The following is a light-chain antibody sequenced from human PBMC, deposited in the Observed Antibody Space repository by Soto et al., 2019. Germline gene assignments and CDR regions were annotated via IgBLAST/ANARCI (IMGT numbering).Light chain of an antibody. Sequence: EVVLRQSPGTLSLSPGERATLSCRASQNVNNNYLAWYQQKPGQAPRLLIYGASNRATGIPGRFSGSGSGTDFTLTISRLEPEDFAVFYCQRYADSPSTFGQGTKLQSK. CDR3: QRYADSPST. V-gene: IGKV3-20*01. CDR1: QNVNNNY. CDR2: GAS. J-gene: IGKJ2*01.